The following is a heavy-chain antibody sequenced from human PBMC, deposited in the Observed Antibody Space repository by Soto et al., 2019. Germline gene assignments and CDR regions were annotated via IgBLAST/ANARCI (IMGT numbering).Heavy chain of an antibody. Sequence: VQLVESGGGLVQPGGSLKLSCAASGFTFSGSAMHWVRQASGKGLEWVGRIRSKANSYATAYAASVKGRFTISRDDSKNTAYLQMNSLKTEDTAVYYCTRHPEYSSSWYRDWGQGTLVTVSS. D-gene: IGHD6-13*01. V-gene: IGHV3-73*02. J-gene: IGHJ4*02. CDR1: GFTFSGSA. CDR2: IRSKANSYAT. CDR3: TRHPEYSSSWYRD.